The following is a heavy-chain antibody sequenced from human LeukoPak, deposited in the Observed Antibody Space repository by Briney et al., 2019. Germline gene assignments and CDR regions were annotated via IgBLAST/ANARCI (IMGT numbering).Heavy chain of an antibody. D-gene: IGHD2-2*01. J-gene: IGHJ4*02. CDR2: IKQDGSEK. CDR1: GLTFSSYW. V-gene: IGHV3-7*02. Sequence: GGSLRLSCAASGLTFSSYWMSWVRQAPGKGLEWVANIKQDGSEKYYADSVKGRFTISRDNAKNSLYLQMNSLRAEDTAVYYCVRAVVPAAMLYYFDYWGQGTLVTVSS. CDR3: VRAVVPAAMLYYFDY.